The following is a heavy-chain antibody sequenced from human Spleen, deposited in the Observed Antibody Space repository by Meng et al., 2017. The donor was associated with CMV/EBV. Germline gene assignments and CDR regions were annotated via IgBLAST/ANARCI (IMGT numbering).Heavy chain of an antibody. CDR3: AREIQLWSDWFDP. Sequence: GESLKISCAASGFNVGDHYMNWIRQAPGKGLEWLSYIGRTGDNIYYADSVKGRFTISRDNAKNSLYLQMNSLRADDTAVYYCAREIQLWSDWFDPWGQGTLVTVSS. D-gene: IGHD5-18*01. CDR2: IGRTGDNI. J-gene: IGHJ5*02. V-gene: IGHV3-11*04. CDR1: GFNVGDHY.